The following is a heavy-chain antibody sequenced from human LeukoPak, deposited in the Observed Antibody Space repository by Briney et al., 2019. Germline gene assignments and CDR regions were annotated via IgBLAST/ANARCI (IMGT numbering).Heavy chain of an antibody. CDR3: ASREVVPAARDY. V-gene: IGHV3-74*01. J-gene: IGHJ4*02. D-gene: IGHD2-2*01. Sequence: GGSLRLSCAASGFTFSSYWMHWVRQAPGKGLVWVSRINSDGSSTSYADSVKGRFTISRDNAKNTLYLQMNSLRAEDTAVYYCASREVVPAARDYWGQGTLVTVSS. CDR2: INSDGSST. CDR1: GFTFSSYW.